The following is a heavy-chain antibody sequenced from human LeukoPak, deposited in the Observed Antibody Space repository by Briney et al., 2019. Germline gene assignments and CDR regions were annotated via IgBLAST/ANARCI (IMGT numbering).Heavy chain of an antibody. J-gene: IGHJ4*01. Sequence: GGSLRLSCAASGFIFSNYAMHWVRQAPGKGLEWVALIQDDGKNKYYADSVKGRFTISRDNSKNTQYLQMNNLRPEDTAVYYCAKDNLHYYDTSGYFGYWGQGTLVTVSS. V-gene: IGHV3-30*02. CDR1: GFIFSNYA. CDR2: IQDDGKNK. D-gene: IGHD3-22*01. CDR3: AKDNLHYYDTSGYFGY.